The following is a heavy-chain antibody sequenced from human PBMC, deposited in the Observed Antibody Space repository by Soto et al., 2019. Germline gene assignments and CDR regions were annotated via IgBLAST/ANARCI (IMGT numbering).Heavy chain of an antibody. Sequence: SETLSLTCTVSGGFVSSGSYYWGWIRQPPGKGLEWIGYIYYSGSTKYNPSLKSRVTISVDTSKNQFSLKLSSVTAADTAVYYCARRAPYCVSTSCYDYWGQGTLVTVPQ. CDR2: IYYSGST. D-gene: IGHD2-2*01. V-gene: IGHV4-61*01. CDR3: ARRAPYCVSTSCYDY. CDR1: GGFVSSGSYY. J-gene: IGHJ4*02.